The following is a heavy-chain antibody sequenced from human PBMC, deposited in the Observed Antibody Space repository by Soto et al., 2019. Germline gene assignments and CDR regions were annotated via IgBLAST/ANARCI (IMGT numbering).Heavy chain of an antibody. Sequence: GESLKISCKGCGYRFTSYWIGWVRQITGKGLEWMGIIYPGDSDTRYSPSFQGQVTISADKSISTAYLQWSSLKASDTAMYYCAGPTAARHITNWNWFDPWGQGTLVTVSS. CDR3: AGPTAARHITNWNWFDP. V-gene: IGHV5-51*01. CDR1: GYRFTSYW. J-gene: IGHJ5*02. CDR2: IYPGDSDT. D-gene: IGHD6-6*01.